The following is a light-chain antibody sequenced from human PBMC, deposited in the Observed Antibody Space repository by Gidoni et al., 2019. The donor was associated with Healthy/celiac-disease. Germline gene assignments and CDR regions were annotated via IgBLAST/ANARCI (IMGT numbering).Light chain of an antibody. Sequence: QSVLTQPPSVSGAPGQRVTISCTGSSSNIGAGYDVHWYQQLPGTATKLLIYGTSNRPSGVPDRFSGSKSGTSASLAITGLQAEDEADYYCQSYDSSLSAFYVFGTGTKVTVL. CDR1: SSNIGAGYD. J-gene: IGLJ1*01. V-gene: IGLV1-40*01. CDR2: GTS. CDR3: QSYDSSLSAFYV.